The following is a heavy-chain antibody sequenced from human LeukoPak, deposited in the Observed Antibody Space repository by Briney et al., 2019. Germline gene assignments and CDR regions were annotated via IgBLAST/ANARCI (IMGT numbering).Heavy chain of an antibody. CDR2: ISAYNVNI. CDR1: GYTFGSYG. Sequence: ASVKVSCKASGYTFGSYGISWVRQAPGQGLEWMGWISAYNVNINYAQKLQGRVTMTTDTSTSTAYMELRSLRSDDTAVYYCARNRGYDSSGYYYDYYYGMDVQGQGTTVTVSS. J-gene: IGHJ6*02. V-gene: IGHV1-18*01. CDR3: ARNRGYDSSGYYYDYYYGMDV. D-gene: IGHD3-22*01.